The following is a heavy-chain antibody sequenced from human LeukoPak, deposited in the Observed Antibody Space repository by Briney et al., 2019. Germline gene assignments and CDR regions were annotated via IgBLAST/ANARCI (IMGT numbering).Heavy chain of an antibody. CDR1: GFTFSDYA. V-gene: IGHV3-64*01. Sequence: GGSLRLCCAASGFTFSDYAMHWVRQAPGKGLEYVSAISTDGRGTYYANSVKGRFTISRDNSKNTLYLQMGSLRAEDTAVYYCARALGSYYDAFDVWGQGTMVTVSS. J-gene: IGHJ3*01. CDR3: ARALGSYYDAFDV. CDR2: ISTDGRGT. D-gene: IGHD1-26*01.